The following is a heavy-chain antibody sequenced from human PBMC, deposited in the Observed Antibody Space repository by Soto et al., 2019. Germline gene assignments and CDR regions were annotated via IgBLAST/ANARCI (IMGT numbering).Heavy chain of an antibody. CDR3: ARDLVPYDFWSGYGY. J-gene: IGHJ4*02. V-gene: IGHV3-33*01. CDR2: IWYDGSNK. D-gene: IGHD3-3*01. CDR1: GFTFSSYG. Sequence: PGGSLRLSCAASGFTFSSYGMHGVRQAPGKGLEWVAVIWYDGSNKYYADSVKGRFTISRDNSKNTLYLQMNSLRAEDTAVYYCARDLVPYDFWSGYGYWGQGTLVTVSS.